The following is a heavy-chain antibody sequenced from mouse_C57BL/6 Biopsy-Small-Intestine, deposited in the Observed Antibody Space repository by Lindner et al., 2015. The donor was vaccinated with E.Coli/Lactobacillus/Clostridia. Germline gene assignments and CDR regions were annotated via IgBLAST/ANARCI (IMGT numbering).Heavy chain of an antibody. Sequence: VQLQESGGGLVKPGGSLKLSCAASGFTFSDYGMHWVRQAPEKGLEWVAYISGGSSTIYYADTVKGRFAISRDNAKNTLFLQMTSLRSEGTAMYYCARNYYGSGYDYWGQGTTLTVSS. D-gene: IGHD1-1*01. J-gene: IGHJ2*01. V-gene: IGHV5-17*01. CDR3: ARNYYGSGYDY. CDR1: GFTFSDYG. CDR2: ISGGSSTI.